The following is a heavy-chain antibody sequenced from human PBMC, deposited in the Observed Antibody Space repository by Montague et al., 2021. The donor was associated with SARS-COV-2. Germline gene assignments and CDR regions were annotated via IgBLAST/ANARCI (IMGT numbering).Heavy chain of an antibody. D-gene: IGHD3-3*01. V-gene: IGHV4-31*03. Sequence: TLSLTCTVSGGSISSGGYYWSWIRQHPGKGLEWIGYIYYSGSTYYNPSLKGRVTISVDTSKNQFSLKLSSVTAADTAVYYCARASSITIFGVVNQFDYWGQGTLVTVSS. CDR3: ARASSITIFGVVNQFDY. CDR2: IYYSGST. CDR1: GGSISSGGYY. J-gene: IGHJ4*02.